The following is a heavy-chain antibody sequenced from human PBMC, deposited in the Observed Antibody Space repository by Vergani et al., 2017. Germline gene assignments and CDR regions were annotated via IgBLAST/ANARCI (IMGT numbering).Heavy chain of an antibody. CDR3: SRMGGYDEGDACRIGYFDS. D-gene: IGHD3-22*01. CDR1: GDSISSGVYY. V-gene: IGHV4-31*03. CDR2: IYSTGFT. Sequence: QVQLQESGPGLVKPSQTLSLTCSVSGDSISSGVYYWNWIRQPPGKGLEWIGYIYSTGFTHHNPSLRRRINLSVDTSKNQFSLKLNSVTAADTAMYYFSRMGGYDEGDACRIGYFDSWGPGILVTVSS. J-gene: IGHJ4*02.